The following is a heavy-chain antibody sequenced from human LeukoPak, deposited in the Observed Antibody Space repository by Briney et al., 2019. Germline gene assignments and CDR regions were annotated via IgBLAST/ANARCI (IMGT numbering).Heavy chain of an antibody. CDR2: ISSSTSYI. CDR3: ARWEYSSRPEYDY. V-gene: IGHV3-21*01. D-gene: IGHD6-6*01. Sequence: GGSLRLSCAASGFTFSSYSMNWIRQAPGKGLEWVSSISSSTSYIYYADSVKGRFTISKDNAKNSLYLQMNSLRAEDTAVYYCARWEYSSRPEYDYWGQGTLVTVSS. J-gene: IGHJ4*02. CDR1: GFTFSSYS.